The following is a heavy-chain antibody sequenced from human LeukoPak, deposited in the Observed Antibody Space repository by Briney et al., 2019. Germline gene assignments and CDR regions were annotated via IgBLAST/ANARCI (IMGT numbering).Heavy chain of an antibody. CDR3: ARSPIYYYDSSVYYSFFDY. CDR2: ITSSSSYI. CDR1: GFTFSSYS. J-gene: IGHJ4*02. Sequence: KTGGSPRLSCAASGFTFSSYSMNWVRQAPGKWLEWVSAITSSSSYIYYADSVKGRFTISRDNAKNSLYLQMNSLRAEDTAVYYCARSPIYYYDSSVYYSFFDYWGQGTLVTVSS. D-gene: IGHD3-22*01. V-gene: IGHV3-21*01.